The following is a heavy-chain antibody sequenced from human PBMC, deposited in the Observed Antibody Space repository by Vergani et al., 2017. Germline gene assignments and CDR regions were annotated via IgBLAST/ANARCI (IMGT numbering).Heavy chain of an antibody. Sequence: EVQLVESGGGLVKPGGSLRLSCAASGFTFSSYSMIWVRQAPGKGLEWVSSISSSSNYIYYADSVKGRFTISRDNAKNSLYLQMNSLRAEDTAVYYCARGGNTGYCSGGSCYHYYGMDVWGQGTTVTVSS. V-gene: IGHV3-21*01. CDR1: GFTFSSYS. CDR3: ARGGNTGYCSGGSCYHYYGMDV. CDR2: ISSSSNYI. J-gene: IGHJ6*02. D-gene: IGHD2-15*01.